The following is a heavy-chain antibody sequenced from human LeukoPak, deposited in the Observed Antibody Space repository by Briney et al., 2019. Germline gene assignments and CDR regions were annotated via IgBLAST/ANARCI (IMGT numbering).Heavy chain of an antibody. V-gene: IGHV3-48*02. CDR1: GFSFTDYP. CDR2: IRTTAEGAKYA. CDR3: ATDQRYAFDY. Sequence: PGGSLRLSRATSGFSFTDYPTNWVRQAPGKGLEWISNIRTTAEGAKYAYYADSVKGRVTISRDDGKNTLYLHMNSLRDDDTAVYYCATDQRYAFDYWGQGILVTVSS. D-gene: IGHD3-9*01. J-gene: IGHJ4*02.